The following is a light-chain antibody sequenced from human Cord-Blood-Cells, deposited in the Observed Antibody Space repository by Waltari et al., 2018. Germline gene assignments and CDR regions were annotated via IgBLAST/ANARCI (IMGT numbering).Light chain of an antibody. CDR2: AAS. V-gene: IGKV1-8*01. CDR3: QQYYSYPLT. Sequence: AIRMTQSPSSLSASTGDRVTITCRACQGISSYLAWYQQKPGKAPKLLIYAASTLHSGVPSRFSGSGSGTDFTLTISCLQSEDCATYYCQQYYSYPLTFGGGTKVEIK. CDR1: QGISSY. J-gene: IGKJ4*01.